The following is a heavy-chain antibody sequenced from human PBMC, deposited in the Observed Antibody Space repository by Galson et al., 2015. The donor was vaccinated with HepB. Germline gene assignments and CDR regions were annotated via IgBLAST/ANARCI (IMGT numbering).Heavy chain of an antibody. CDR2: ISNDGASK. Sequence: SLRLSCAASGLKFTSYAMHWVRQAPGKGLEWVAVISNDGASKFYADSVKGRFTISREDSLNTLYLQMNSLTSEDTAVYYCARDPSSGWYRGDFYYYFMDIWGKGTTVTVSS. CDR3: ARDPSSGWYRGDFYYYFMDI. V-gene: IGHV3-30-3*01. CDR1: GLKFTSYA. D-gene: IGHD6-19*01. J-gene: IGHJ6*03.